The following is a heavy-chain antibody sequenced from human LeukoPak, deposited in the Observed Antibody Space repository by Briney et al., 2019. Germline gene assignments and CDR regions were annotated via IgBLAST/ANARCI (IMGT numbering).Heavy chain of an antibody. Sequence: GGSLRLSCAASGFTFSSYDMDWVRQATGKGLEWVSGISTAGDTYYPGSVKGRFTISRDNAENSLYLQMNSLRAGDTAVYYCARAPGGASDAFDIWGQGTMVTVSS. CDR3: ARAPGGASDAFDI. D-gene: IGHD3-16*01. V-gene: IGHV3-13*01. CDR2: ISTAGDT. CDR1: GFTFSSYD. J-gene: IGHJ3*02.